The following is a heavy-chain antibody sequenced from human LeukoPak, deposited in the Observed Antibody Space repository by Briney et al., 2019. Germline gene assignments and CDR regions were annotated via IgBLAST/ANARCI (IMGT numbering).Heavy chain of an antibody. D-gene: IGHD3-10*01. Sequence: KPSETLSLTCAVSGGSISSGGYSWSWIRQPAGKGLEWIGRFYTTGSTNFNPSLKSRVTISVDTSKNQFSLKMRSVTAADTAVYYCARVVVRGEVYYFDYWGQGTLVTVSS. J-gene: IGHJ4*02. CDR2: FYTTGST. CDR3: ARVVVRGEVYYFDY. CDR1: GGSISSGGYS. V-gene: IGHV4-61*02.